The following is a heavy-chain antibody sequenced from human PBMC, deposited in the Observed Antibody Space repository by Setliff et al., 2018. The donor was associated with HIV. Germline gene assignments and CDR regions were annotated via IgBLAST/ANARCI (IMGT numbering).Heavy chain of an antibody. CDR2: MFYSGTT. D-gene: IGHD3-3*01. V-gene: IGHV4-31*03. J-gene: IGHJ6*02. CDR3: ARITIFVPGNPYFYGMDV. Sequence: SETLSLTCSVSGDSVTSGGFFWSWIRQRPEKGLEWIGHMFYSGTTYYSPSLKSRVRISRDTSENQFSLKLTSVTAADTAVYYCARITIFVPGNPYFYGMDVWGQGTTVTVSS. CDR1: GDSVTSGGFF.